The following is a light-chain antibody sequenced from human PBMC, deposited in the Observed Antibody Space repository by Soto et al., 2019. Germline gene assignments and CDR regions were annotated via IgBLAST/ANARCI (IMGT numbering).Light chain of an antibody. CDR1: SRDIGRYNY. V-gene: IGLV2-8*01. CDR2: AVS. Sequence: QSALTQPPSASGSPGQSVTISCTGTSRDIGRYNYVSWFQQHPGKAPRLVIYAVSQRPSGVPGRFSGSKSGNTASLTVSGLQAEDEAHYYCSSYIDGSKLFGGGTKLTVL. J-gene: IGLJ2*01. CDR3: SSYIDGSKL.